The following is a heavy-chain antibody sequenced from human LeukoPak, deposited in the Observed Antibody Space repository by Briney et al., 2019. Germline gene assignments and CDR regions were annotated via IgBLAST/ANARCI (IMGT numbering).Heavy chain of an antibody. Sequence: GGSLRLSCAASGFTFSSYAMHWVRQAPGKGLEWVAVISYDGSNKYYADSVKGRFTISRDNSKNTLYLQMNSLRAEDTAVYYCARVGGQKTYYYDSSGNPSGYGMDVWGQGTTGTVSS. V-gene: IGHV3-30-3*01. D-gene: IGHD3-22*01. CDR2: ISYDGSNK. J-gene: IGHJ6*02. CDR3: ARVGGQKTYYYDSSGNPSGYGMDV. CDR1: GFTFSSYA.